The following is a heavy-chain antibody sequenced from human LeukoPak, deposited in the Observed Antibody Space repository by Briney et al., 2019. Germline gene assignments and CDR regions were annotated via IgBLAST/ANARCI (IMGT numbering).Heavy chain of an antibody. CDR3: VRDSYSNYFDY. CDR2: ISSSSSYI. V-gene: IGHV3-21*01. CDR1: GFTFSSYR. D-gene: IGHD4-11*01. J-gene: IGHJ4*02. Sequence: GGSQRLSCAASGFTFSSYRMNWVRQAPGEGLEWVSFISSSSSYIDYADSVKGRFTISRDNAKNSLYLQMNSLRAEDTAVSYCVRDSYSNYFDYWGQGTLVTVSS.